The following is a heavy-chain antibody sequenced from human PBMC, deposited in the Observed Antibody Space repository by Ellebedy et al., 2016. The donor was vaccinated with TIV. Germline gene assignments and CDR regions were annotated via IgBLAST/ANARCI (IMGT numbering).Heavy chain of an antibody. CDR3: ARGQSGTYIHHAFDS. J-gene: IGHJ4*02. Sequence: GESLKISCAASGCTFTSYAMSCVHQAPGKGLEWVSSISNTGTRTYYADSVEARFIFSRDNSKKTLYLQMNSLRAEDTAIYHCARGQSGTYIHHAFDSWGQGTLVTVSS. CDR2: ISNTGTRT. V-gene: IGHV3-23*01. D-gene: IGHD1-14*01. CDR1: GCTFTSYA.